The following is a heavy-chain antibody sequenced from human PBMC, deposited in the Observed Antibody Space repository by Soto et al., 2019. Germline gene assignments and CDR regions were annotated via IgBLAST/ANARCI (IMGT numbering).Heavy chain of an antibody. CDR3: ARDLSGDYGALDT. V-gene: IGHV3-33*01. D-gene: IGHD4-17*01. J-gene: IGHJ3*02. CDR2: IWYDGSNK. CDR1: GFTFSSYG. Sequence: QVQLVESGGGVAQPGRCLRLSCAPSGFTFSSYGMHWARQAPGKGLEWVAAIWYDGSNKVYADSVKGRFTISRDNSKNTLYLQMNSLRAEDTDVYYCARDLSGDYGALDTWGQGTMVTVSS.